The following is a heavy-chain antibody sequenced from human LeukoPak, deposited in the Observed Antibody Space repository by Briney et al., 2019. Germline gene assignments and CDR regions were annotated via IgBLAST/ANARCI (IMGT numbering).Heavy chain of an antibody. J-gene: IGHJ4*02. CDR3: SRESGAFCPFGY. D-gene: IGHD1-26*01. CDR1: GGSISITNW. V-gene: IGHV4-4*02. Sequence: PSETLSLTCGVSGGSISITNWWGWVRQPPGQGLEWIGEVSLTGETNYSPSLNGRVTMSLDGSRNQLSLTLTSVTAADTAIYYCSRESGAFCPFGYWGQGTLVIVPP. CDR2: VSLTGET.